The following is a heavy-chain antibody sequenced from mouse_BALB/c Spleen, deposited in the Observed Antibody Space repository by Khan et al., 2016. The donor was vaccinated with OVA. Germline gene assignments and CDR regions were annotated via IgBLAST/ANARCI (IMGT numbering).Heavy chain of an antibody. V-gene: IGHV1-15*01. Sequence: QVQLKESGAELVRPGASVTLSCKASGYTFTDYEMHWVKRTPVHGLEWIGAIDPETGGTAYNQKFKGKATLTADKSSSTAYMELRSLTSEDSAVYYCTRSDGYYGYFDVWGAGTTVTVSS. D-gene: IGHD2-3*01. CDR1: GYTFTDYE. J-gene: IGHJ1*01. CDR3: TRSDGYYGYFDV. CDR2: IDPETGGT.